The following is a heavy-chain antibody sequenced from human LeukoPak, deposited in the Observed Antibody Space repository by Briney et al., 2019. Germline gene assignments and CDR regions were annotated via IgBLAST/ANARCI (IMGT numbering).Heavy chain of an antibody. CDR3: ARGHRGGGVLNWFDP. J-gene: IGHJ5*02. Sequence: ASVKVSCKASGYTFTSYAMNWVRQAPGQGLEWMGWINTNTGNPTYAQGFTGRFVFSLDTSVSTAYLQISSLKAEDTAVYYCARGHRGGGVLNWFDPWGQGTLVTVSS. CDR1: GYTFTSYA. CDR2: INTNTGNP. V-gene: IGHV7-4-1*02. D-gene: IGHD3-16*01.